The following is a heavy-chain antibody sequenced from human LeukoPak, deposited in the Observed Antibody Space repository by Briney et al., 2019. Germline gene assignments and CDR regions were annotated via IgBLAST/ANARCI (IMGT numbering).Heavy chain of an antibody. V-gene: IGHV1-69*06. D-gene: IGHD6-6*01. CDR1: GGTFSSYA. CDR3: AGVYSSSSRDLDYYYYMDV. CDR2: IIPIFGTA. Sequence: ASVKVSCKASGGTFSSYAISWVRQAPGQGLEWMGGIIPIFGTANYAQKFQGRVTITADKSTSTAYMELSSLRSEDTAVYYCAGVYSSSSRDLDYYYYMDVWGKGTTVTVSS. J-gene: IGHJ6*03.